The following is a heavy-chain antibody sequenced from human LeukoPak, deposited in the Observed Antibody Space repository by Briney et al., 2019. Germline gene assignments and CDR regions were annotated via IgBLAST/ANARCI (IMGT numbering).Heavy chain of an antibody. Sequence: GGSLRLSCAASGFTFSSYGMHWVRQAPGKGVEGVAVISYDGSNKYYADSVKGGLTISRDNSKNRVYMQMNSERGEDTAVYYCAKVRYSNYDYYYYYGMDVWGQGTTVTVSS. CDR1: GFTFSSYG. J-gene: IGHJ6*02. CDR3: AKVRYSNYDYYYYYGMDV. CDR2: ISYDGSNK. V-gene: IGHV3-30*18. D-gene: IGHD4-4*01.